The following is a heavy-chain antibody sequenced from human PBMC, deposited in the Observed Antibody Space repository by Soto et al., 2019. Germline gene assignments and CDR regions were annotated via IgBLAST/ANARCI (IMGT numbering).Heavy chain of an antibody. CDR2: ISSSSSYI. D-gene: IGHD4-4*01. V-gene: IGHV3-21*01. CDR3: ARDGDYNPFDY. CDR1: GFTFSSYS. J-gene: IGHJ4*02. Sequence: GGSLRLSCSASGFTFSSYSMNWVRQAPGKGPEWVSSISSSSSYIYYADSVKGRFTISRDNAKNSLYLQMNSLRAEDTAVYYCARDGDYNPFDYWGQGTLVTVSS.